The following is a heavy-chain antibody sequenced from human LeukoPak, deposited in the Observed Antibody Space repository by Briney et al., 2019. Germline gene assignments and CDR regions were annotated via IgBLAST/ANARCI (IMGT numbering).Heavy chain of an antibody. V-gene: IGHV4-31*03. D-gene: IGHD2-2*01. CDR1: GGSISSGGYY. J-gene: IGHJ5*02. CDR2: IYYSGST. Sequence: PSQTLSLTCTVSGGSISSGGYYWSWIRQHPGKGLEWIGYIYYSGSTYYNPSLKSRVTISVDTSKNQFSLKLSSVTAADTAVYYCARGGRPSCTGRWFDPWGQGTLVTVSS. CDR3: ARGGRPSCTGRWFDP.